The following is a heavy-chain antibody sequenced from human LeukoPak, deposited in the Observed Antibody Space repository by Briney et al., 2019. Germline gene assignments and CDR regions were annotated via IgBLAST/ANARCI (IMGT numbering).Heavy chain of an antibody. CDR2: MNPNSGNT. CDR3: AKGREYVDFFDY. D-gene: IGHD3-10*01. Sequence: ASVKVSCKASGYTFTSYDINWVRQATGQGLEWMGWMNPNSGNTGYAQKFQGRVTMTRDTSISTAYMELSRLRSDDTAVYYCAKGREYVDFFDYWGQGTLVTVSS. CDR1: GYTFTSYD. V-gene: IGHV1-8*01. J-gene: IGHJ4*02.